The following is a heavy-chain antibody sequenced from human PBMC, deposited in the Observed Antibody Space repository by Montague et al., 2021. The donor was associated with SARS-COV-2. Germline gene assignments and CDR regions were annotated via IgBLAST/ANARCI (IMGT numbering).Heavy chain of an antibody. V-gene: IGHV4-39*01. Sequence: SETLSLTCSVSSDSISSRSYCWAWIRQSPGKGLEWIGNICYGGSTYYNPSLRGRVVMSAETSKSQFSLKLYSVTAADTSIYYRARRRDRSTVVSPAVFDLWGQGTMVIVSS. J-gene: IGHJ3*01. CDR2: ICYGGST. CDR3: ARRRDRSTVVSPAVFDL. D-gene: IGHD4-23*01. CDR1: SDSISSRSYC.